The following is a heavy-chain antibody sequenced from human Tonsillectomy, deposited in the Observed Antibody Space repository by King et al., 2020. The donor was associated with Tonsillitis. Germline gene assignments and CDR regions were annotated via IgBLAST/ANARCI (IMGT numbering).Heavy chain of an antibody. CDR1: GFTVSSNY. D-gene: IGHD1-26*01. CDR2: IYSGGST. CDR3: ARDAWEPHPPAAFDI. Sequence: VQLVESGGGLIQPGGSLRLSCAASGFTVSSNYMSWVRQAPGKGLEWVSVIYSGGSTYYADSVKGRFTISRDNSKNTLYLQMNSLRAEDTAVYYCARDAWEPHPPAAFDIWGQGTMVTVSS. V-gene: IGHV3-53*01. J-gene: IGHJ3*02.